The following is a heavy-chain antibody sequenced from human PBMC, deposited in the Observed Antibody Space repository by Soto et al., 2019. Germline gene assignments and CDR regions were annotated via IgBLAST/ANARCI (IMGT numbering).Heavy chain of an antibody. CDR3: ARGYCSGGSCYSRFFDY. D-gene: IGHD2-15*01. Sequence: QVQLQESGPGLVKPSETLSLTCTVSGGSISSYYWNWIRQPPGKGLEWIGYIYYSGTTNYNPSLKSRVTILVDTSKNQFSLKLSSVTAADTAVYYCARGYCSGGSCYSRFFDYWGQGTLVTVSS. V-gene: IGHV4-59*01. CDR1: GGSISSYY. CDR2: IYYSGTT. J-gene: IGHJ4*02.